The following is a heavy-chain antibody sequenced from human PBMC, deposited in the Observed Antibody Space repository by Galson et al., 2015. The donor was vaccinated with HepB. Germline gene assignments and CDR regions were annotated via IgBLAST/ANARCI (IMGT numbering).Heavy chain of an antibody. CDR2: ITGSGSST. CDR1: GFTFSSYA. V-gene: IGHV3-23*01. J-gene: IGHJ4*02. CDR3: ANSARLWSSFDH. Sequence: SLRLSCAASGFTFSSYAMNWVRQTPGRGLEWVSAITGSGSSTYYADSVKGRFTISRDNSKNTLYLQMNSLRVEDTAVYYCANSARLWSSFDHWGQGTLVTVSS. D-gene: IGHD2-21*01.